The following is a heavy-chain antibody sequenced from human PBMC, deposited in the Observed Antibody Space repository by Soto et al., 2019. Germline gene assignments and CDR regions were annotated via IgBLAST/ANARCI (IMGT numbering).Heavy chain of an antibody. Sequence: PGGSLRLSCVASGFTFSSHPMHWVRQAPGKGLQWVAVMSYDGISENYADSVRGRITISRDNSTNTLYLQMNSLRAEDTAVYYCAREGVYYYYDLDVCGQATTVTVSS. V-gene: IGHV3-30*03. J-gene: IGHJ6*02. CDR1: GFTFSSHP. CDR3: AREGVYYYYDLDV. D-gene: IGHD3-16*01. CDR2: MSYDGISE.